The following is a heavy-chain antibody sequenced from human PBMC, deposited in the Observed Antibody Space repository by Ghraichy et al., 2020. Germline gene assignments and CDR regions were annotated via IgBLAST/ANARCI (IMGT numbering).Heavy chain of an antibody. V-gene: IGHV3-30*18. CDR3: AKSAEGRRIVVVTEAPPGWFDP. D-gene: IGHD2-21*02. J-gene: IGHJ5*02. CDR1: GFTFSSYG. CDR2: ISYDGSNK. Sequence: GGSLRLSCAASGFTFSSYGMHWVRQAPGKGLEWVAVISYDGSNKYYADSVKGRFTISRDNSKNTLYLQMNSLRAEDTAVYYCAKSAEGRRIVVVTEAPPGWFDPWGQGTLVTVSS.